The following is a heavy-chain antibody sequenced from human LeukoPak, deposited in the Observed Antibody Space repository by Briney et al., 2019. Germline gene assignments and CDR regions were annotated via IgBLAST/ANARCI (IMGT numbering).Heavy chain of an antibody. CDR2: INHSGST. CDR1: GGSFSGYY. V-gene: IGHV4-34*01. CDR3: ARVGNPLVTVFAWFDP. J-gene: IGHJ5*02. Sequence: SETLSLTCAVYGGSFSGYYWSWIRQPPGKGLEVIGEINHSGSTNYNPSLKSRVTISVDTSKNQFPLKLSSVTAADTAVYYCARVGNPLVTVFAWFDPWGQGTLVTVSS. D-gene: IGHD3-3*01.